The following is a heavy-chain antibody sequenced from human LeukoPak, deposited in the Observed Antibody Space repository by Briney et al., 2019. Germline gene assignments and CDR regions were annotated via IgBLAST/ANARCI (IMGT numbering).Heavy chain of an antibody. D-gene: IGHD3-22*01. CDR1: GGSISGSSYY. V-gene: IGHV4-61*05. CDR2: IYYSGST. J-gene: IGHJ4*02. CDR3: ARGNYYDSSGPIDY. Sequence: SEALSLTCTVSGGSISGSSYYWGWIRQPPGKGLEWIGYIYYSGSTNYNPSLKSRVTISVDTSKNQFSLKLSSVTAADTAVYYCARGNYYDSSGPIDYWGQGTLVTVSS.